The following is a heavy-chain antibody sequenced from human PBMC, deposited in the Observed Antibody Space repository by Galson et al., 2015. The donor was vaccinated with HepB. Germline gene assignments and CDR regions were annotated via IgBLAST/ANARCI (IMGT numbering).Heavy chain of an antibody. D-gene: IGHD6-13*01. CDR2: ISSSGLNS. J-gene: IGHJ4*02. Sequence: SLRLSCAASGLTFRTYAMSWVRQVPGRGLEWVSVISSSGLNSFHADSVKGRFTISRDNSKSTLYLQMNSLRAEDTAIYYCARDSGIAGADDYWGQGTLVTVSS. CDR3: ARDSGIAGADDY. CDR1: GLTFRTYA. V-gene: IGHV3-23*01.